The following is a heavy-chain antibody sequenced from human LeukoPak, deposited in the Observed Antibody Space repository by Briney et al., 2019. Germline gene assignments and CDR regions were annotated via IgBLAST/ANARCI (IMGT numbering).Heavy chain of an antibody. CDR2: ISSSGSGGNT. Sequence: GGSLRLSCAASGVTLSSYAMSWARQAPGKGLEWVSGISSSGSGGNTYYADSVKGRFTISRDNSKNTLYVQMNSLRAEDTAVYYCATGRYSNSEFDYWGQGTLVTVSS. CDR1: GVTLSSYA. V-gene: IGHV3-23*01. D-gene: IGHD4-11*01. J-gene: IGHJ4*02. CDR3: ATGRYSNSEFDY.